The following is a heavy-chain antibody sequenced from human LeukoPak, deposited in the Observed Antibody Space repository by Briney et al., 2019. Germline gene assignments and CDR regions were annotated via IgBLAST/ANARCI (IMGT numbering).Heavy chain of an antibody. Sequence: SQTLSLTCTVSGGSISSGGYYWSWIRQHPGKGLEWIGYIYYSGSTYYNPSLKSRVTISVDTSKNQFSLKLSSVTAAGTAVYYCARAGNSYYYGMDVWGQGTTVTVSS. J-gene: IGHJ6*02. CDR1: GGSISSGGYY. CDR3: ARAGNSYYYGMDV. CDR2: IYYSGST. D-gene: IGHD3-10*01. V-gene: IGHV4-31*03.